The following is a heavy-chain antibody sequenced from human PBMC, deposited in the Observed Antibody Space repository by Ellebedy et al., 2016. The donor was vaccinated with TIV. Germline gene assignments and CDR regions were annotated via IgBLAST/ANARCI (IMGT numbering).Heavy chain of an antibody. CDR1: GGTFSSYA. CDR3: ARPQGYDILTGYSFGRSYGMDV. J-gene: IGHJ6*02. D-gene: IGHD3-9*01. CDR2: IIPIFGTA. Sequence: SVKVSXXASGGTFSSYAISWVRQAPGQGLEWMGGIIPIFGTANYAQKFQGRVTITADESTSTAYMELSSLRSEDTAVYYCARPQGYDILTGYSFGRSYGMDVWGQGTTVTVSS. V-gene: IGHV1-69*13.